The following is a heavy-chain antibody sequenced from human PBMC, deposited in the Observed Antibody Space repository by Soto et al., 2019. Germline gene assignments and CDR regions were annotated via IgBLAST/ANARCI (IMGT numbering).Heavy chain of an antibody. CDR2: ISNDGSKK. V-gene: IGHV3-30*03. J-gene: IGHJ4*02. CDR3: ARDVAMPTGLGLGY. CDR1: GFTFSSYG. D-gene: IGHD6-19*01. Sequence: PGGSLRLSCAASGFTFSSYGMHWVRQAPGKGLEWVAHISNDGSKKFYGDSVKGRFTISRDNSENTVYLQMTSLRPDDTAVFYCARDVAMPTGLGLGYWGQGTLVTVSS.